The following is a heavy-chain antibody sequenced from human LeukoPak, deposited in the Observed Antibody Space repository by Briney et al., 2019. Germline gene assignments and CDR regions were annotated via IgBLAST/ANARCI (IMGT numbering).Heavy chain of an antibody. CDR2: IYPRDGST. CDR1: GYTFTSNY. Sequence: GASVKVSCKASGYTFTSNYIHWVRQAPGQGLEWMGMIYPRDGSTSYAQKFQGRVTVTRDTSTSIVHMELSGLRSGDTAVYYCARDQEGFDYWGQGTLVTVSS. J-gene: IGHJ4*02. CDR3: ARDQEGFDY. V-gene: IGHV1-46*01.